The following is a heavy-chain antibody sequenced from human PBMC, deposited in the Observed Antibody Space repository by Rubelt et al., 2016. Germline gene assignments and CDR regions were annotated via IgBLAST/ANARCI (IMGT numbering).Heavy chain of an antibody. J-gene: IGHJ6*03. V-gene: IGHV1-18*01. Sequence: QVQLVQSGSELKKPGASVKVSCKASGYTFTSYAMNWVRQAPGQGLEWMGWISAYNGNTNFSRKRRGGGTSTQDSSTSTAYMERRSLRSDDTAVYYCAREGGGYYYYMDVWGKGTTVTVSS. D-gene: IGHD3-16*01. CDR2: ISAYNGNT. CDR3: AREGGGYYYYMDV. CDR1: GYTFTSYA.